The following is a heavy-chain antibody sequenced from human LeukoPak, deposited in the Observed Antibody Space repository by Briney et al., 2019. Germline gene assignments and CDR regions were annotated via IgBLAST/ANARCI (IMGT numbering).Heavy chain of an antibody. Sequence: ASVKVSCXASGYTFTGYYMHWVRQAPGQGLEWMGRTNPNSGGTNYAQKFQGRVTMTRDTSISTAYMELSRLRSDDTAVYYCARASSGWYRDFDYWGQGTLVTVSS. CDR1: GYTFTGYY. J-gene: IGHJ4*02. CDR3: ARASSGWYRDFDY. D-gene: IGHD6-19*01. V-gene: IGHV1-2*06. CDR2: TNPNSGGT.